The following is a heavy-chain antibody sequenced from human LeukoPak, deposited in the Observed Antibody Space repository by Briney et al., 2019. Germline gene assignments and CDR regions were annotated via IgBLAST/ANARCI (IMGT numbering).Heavy chain of an antibody. Sequence: SETLSLTCTVSGGSISSYYWSWVRQPAGKGLEWIGRIYSSGDTNYNPSLQSRVTMSVDTSRDQFSLKLNSVTAADTAVYYCARESVGYCSGGSRPYYFDYWGQGTLVTVSS. CDR3: ARESVGYCSGGSRPYYFDY. CDR1: GGSISSYY. CDR2: IYSSGDT. V-gene: IGHV4-4*07. J-gene: IGHJ4*02. D-gene: IGHD2-15*01.